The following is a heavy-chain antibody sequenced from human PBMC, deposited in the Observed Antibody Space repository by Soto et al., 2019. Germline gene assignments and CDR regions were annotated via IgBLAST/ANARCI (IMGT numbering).Heavy chain of an antibody. CDR2: IIPIFGTA. CDR1: GGTFSSYA. Sequence: QVQLVQSGAEVKKPGSSVKVSCKASGGTFSSYAISWVRQAPGQGLEWMGGIIPIFGTANYAQKFQGRVTITADESMSTAYMELSSLRSEDTAVYYCARVRYVAVAGTGYYYGMDVWGQGTTVTVSS. J-gene: IGHJ6*02. V-gene: IGHV1-69*12. D-gene: IGHD6-19*01. CDR3: ARVRYVAVAGTGYYYGMDV.